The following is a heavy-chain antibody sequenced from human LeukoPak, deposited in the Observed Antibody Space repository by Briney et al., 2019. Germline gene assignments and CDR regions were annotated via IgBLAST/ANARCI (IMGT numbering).Heavy chain of an antibody. J-gene: IGHJ4*02. D-gene: IGHD6-19*01. V-gene: IGHV3-48*03. CDR2: ITGSGSGI. CDR3: ARISGSRWYFDY. Sequence: GGSLRLSCAASGFTFSSFQVNWVRQAPGKGLEWISYITGSGSGIYYADSVKGRFTISRDNAKNLVHLQTNSLRVEDTAVYFCARISGSRWYFDYWGQGTVVTVSS. CDR1: GFTFSSFQ.